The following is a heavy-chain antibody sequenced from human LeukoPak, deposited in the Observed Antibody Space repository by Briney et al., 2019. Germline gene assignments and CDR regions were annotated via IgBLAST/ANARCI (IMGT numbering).Heavy chain of an antibody. CDR3: ARVASSSWDYYYYMDV. V-gene: IGHV1-18*01. CDR1: GYTFTSYG. Sequence: GASVKVSCKASGYTFTSYGISWVRQAPGQGLGWMGWISAYNGNTNYAQKLQGRVTMTTDTSTSTAYMELRSLRSDDTAVYYCARVASSSWDYYYYMDVWGKGTTVTVSS. J-gene: IGHJ6*03. CDR2: ISAYNGNT. D-gene: IGHD6-13*01.